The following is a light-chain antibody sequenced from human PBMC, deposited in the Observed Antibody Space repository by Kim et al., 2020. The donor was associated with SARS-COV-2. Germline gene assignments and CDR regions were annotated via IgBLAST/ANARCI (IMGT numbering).Light chain of an antibody. Sequence: ASGQTVRITCQGDSLRSYYASWYQQKPGQAPVLVIYGKNNRPSGIPDRFSGSSSGNTASLTITGAQAEDEADYYCNSRDSSGNHLVFGTGTKVTVL. CDR2: GKN. CDR1: SLRSYY. CDR3: NSRDSSGNHLV. V-gene: IGLV3-19*01. J-gene: IGLJ1*01.